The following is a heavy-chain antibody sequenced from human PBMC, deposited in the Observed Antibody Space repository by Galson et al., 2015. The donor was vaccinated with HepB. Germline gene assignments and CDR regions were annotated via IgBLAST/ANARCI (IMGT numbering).Heavy chain of an antibody. Sequence: SETLSLTCTVSGGSISSSSYYWGWIRQPPGKGLEWIGSIYYSGSTYYNPSLKSRVTISVDTSKNQFSLKLSSVTAADTAVYCCVKVDYGDYLRSYYYYGMDVWGQGTTVTVSS. J-gene: IGHJ6*02. CDR1: GGSISSSSYY. CDR2: IYYSGST. D-gene: IGHD4-17*01. V-gene: IGHV4-39*01. CDR3: VKVDYGDYLRSYYYYGMDV.